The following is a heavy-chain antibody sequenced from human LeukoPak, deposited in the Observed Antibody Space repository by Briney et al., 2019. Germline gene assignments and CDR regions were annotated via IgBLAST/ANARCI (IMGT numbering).Heavy chain of an antibody. V-gene: IGHV1-18*01. J-gene: IGHJ4*02. D-gene: IGHD6-13*01. Sequence: ASVKVSCKASGFTFSSYGISWVRQAPGQGLEWMGWISAYNGNTNYAQKLQGRVTMTTDTSTSTAYMELRSLRSDDTAVYYCARDPGAYSSSWWFDYWGQGTLVTVSS. CDR3: ARDPGAYSSSWWFDY. CDR2: ISAYNGNT. CDR1: GFTFSSYG.